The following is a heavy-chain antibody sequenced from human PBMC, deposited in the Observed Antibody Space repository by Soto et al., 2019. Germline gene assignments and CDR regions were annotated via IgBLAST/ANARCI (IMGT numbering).Heavy chain of an antibody. CDR3: ASPSTYYYDSRGGFDI. CDR1: GYTFTSYG. V-gene: IGHV1-18*01. D-gene: IGHD3-22*01. CDR2: ISAYNGNT. J-gene: IGHJ3*02. Sequence: QVQLVQSGAEVKKPGASVKVSCKASGYTFTSYGISWVRQAPGQGLEWMGWISAYNGNTNYAQKLHGRVTMPTDTSTSTAYMELRSLRSDATAVYYCASPSTYYYDSRGGFDIWGQVTLVTVSS.